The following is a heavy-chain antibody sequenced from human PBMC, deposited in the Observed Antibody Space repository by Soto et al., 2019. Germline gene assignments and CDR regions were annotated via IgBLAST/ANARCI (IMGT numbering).Heavy chain of an antibody. V-gene: IGHV3-33*01. CDR1: GFTFSSYG. J-gene: IGHJ4*02. CDR2: IWYDGSNK. Sequence: GGSLRLSCAASGFTFSSYGMHWVRQAPGKGLEWLAVIWYDGSNKYYADSVKGRFTISRDNSKNTLYLQMNSLRAEDTAVYYCARDQVAYCSSTSCYDDPSIDYWGQGTLVTVSS. CDR3: ARDQVAYCSSTSCYDDPSIDY. D-gene: IGHD2-2*01.